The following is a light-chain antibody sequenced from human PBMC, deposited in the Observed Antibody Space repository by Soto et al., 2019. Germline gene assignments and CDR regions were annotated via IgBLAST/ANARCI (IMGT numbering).Light chain of an antibody. CDR2: SNN. V-gene: IGLV1-44*01. Sequence: LAQPPSASGTPGERGTLPFSGKNSNIGSNTVNWYQQLPGTAPKLLIYSNNQRPSGVPDRFSGSKSGTSASLAISGLQSEDEADYYCAAWDDSLNGLYVFGTGTKVTVL. CDR3: AAWDDSLNGLYV. J-gene: IGLJ1*01. CDR1: NSNIGSNT.